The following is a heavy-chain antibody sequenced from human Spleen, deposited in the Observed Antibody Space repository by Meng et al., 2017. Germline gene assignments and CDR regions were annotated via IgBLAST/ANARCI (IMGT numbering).Heavy chain of an antibody. CDR3: ARVSLQATIAAAGVVWFDP. CDR2: IYHSGST. Sequence: QVQLQESGPGLGKPSGTRSLTCAVSGGAISSSNWWSWVRQPPGKGLEWIGEIYHSGSTNYNPSLKSRVTISVDKSKNQFSLKLSSVTAADTAVYYCARVSLQATIAAAGVVWFDPWGQGTLVTVSS. D-gene: IGHD6-13*01. V-gene: IGHV4-4*02. J-gene: IGHJ5*02. CDR1: GGAISSSNW.